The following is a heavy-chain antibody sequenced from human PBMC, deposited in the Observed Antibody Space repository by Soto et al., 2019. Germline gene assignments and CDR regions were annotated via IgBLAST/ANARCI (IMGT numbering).Heavy chain of an antibody. V-gene: IGHV4-34*01. J-gene: IGHJ5*02. CDR2: INHSGST. CDR3: ARGRALYDFWSGKNWFDP. D-gene: IGHD3-3*01. Sequence: QVQLQQWGAGLLKPSETLPLTCAVYGGSFSGYYWSWIRQPPGKGLEWIGEINHSGSTNYNPSLKSRVTISVDTSKNQFSLKLSSVTAADTAVYYCARGRALYDFWSGKNWFDPWGQGTLVTVSS. CDR1: GGSFSGYY.